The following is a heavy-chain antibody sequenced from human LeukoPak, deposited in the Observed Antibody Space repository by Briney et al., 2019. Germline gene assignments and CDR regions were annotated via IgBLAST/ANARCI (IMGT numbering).Heavy chain of an antibody. D-gene: IGHD3-22*01. J-gene: IGHJ4*02. V-gene: IGHV3-30-3*01. Sequence: PGGSLRLSCAASGFTFSSYAMHWVRQAPGKGLEWVAVISYDGSNKYYADSVKGRFTISRDNSKNTLYLQMNSLRAEDTAVYYCARDPPNYDSSEYYFDYRGQGTLVTVSS. CDR2: ISYDGSNK. CDR3: ARDPPNYDSSEYYFDY. CDR1: GFTFSSYA.